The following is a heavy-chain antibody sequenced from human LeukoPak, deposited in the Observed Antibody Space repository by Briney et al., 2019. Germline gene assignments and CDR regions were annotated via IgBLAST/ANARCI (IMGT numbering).Heavy chain of an antibody. CDR2: IIPIFGTA. D-gene: IGHD5-18*01. CDR1: GGTFSSYA. J-gene: IGHJ4*02. Sequence: ASVKVSCKASGGTFSSYAISWVRQAPGQGLEWMGGIIPIFGTANYAQKFQGRVTITADESTSTAYMELSSLRSEDTAVYYCARDHAVLGLIIDYWGQGTLVTVSS. CDR3: ARDHAVLGLIIDY. V-gene: IGHV1-69*13.